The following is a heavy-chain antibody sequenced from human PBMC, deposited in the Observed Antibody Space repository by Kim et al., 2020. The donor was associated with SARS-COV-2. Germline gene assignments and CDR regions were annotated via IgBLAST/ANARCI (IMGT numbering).Heavy chain of an antibody. CDR1: GFTFGDYG. D-gene: IGHD5-12*01. V-gene: IGHV3-43D*04. CDR2: ITYDGSNK. CDR3: AKDEAEVANYGMDG. J-gene: IGHJ6*02. Sequence: GGSLRLSCAASGFTFGDYGMHWVRQAPGKGLEWVSIITYDGSNKYYADSVKGRFTISRDNSKNSLYLQMNSLRAEDTALYYCAKDEAEVANYGMDGWGQGTTVTVSS.